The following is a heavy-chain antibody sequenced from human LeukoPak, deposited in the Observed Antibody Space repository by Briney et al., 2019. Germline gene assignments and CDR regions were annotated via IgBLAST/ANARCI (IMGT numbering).Heavy chain of an antibody. J-gene: IGHJ4*02. CDR3: ATQDSSHY. CDR2: IRYSESA. Sequence: SETLSLTCTVSGDSVSSTNYYWGWIRQPPGRGLEWIASIRYSESAYYSPSLKSRATISVDTTKHQSSLRLRSLTATDTAVYYCATQDSSHYWGQGTLVTVSS. V-gene: IGHV4-39*01. D-gene: IGHD3-22*01. CDR1: GDSVSSTNYY.